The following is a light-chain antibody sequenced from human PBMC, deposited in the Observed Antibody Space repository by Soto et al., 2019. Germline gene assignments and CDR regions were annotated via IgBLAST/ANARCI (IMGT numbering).Light chain of an antibody. CDR3: QQYSPYPWT. Sequence: DIQMTQSPSTLSASVGDRVTITCRASQSISTWLAWYQQKPGKAPKLLIYKASSLESGVPSEFSGSGSGTEFTLTISSLQPEDFATYYGQQYSPYPWTFGQGTKVEI. CDR2: KAS. CDR1: QSISTW. J-gene: IGKJ1*01. V-gene: IGKV1-5*03.